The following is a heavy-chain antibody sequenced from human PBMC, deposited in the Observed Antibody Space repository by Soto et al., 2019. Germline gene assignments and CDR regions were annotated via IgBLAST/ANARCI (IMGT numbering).Heavy chain of an antibody. CDR3: ARWYSGYDGYFDY. D-gene: IGHD5-12*01. CDR2: INHSGST. Sequence: KASETLSLTCAVYGGSFSGYYWSWIRQPPGKGLEWIGEINHSGSTNYNPSLKSRVTISVDTSKNQFSLKLSSVTAADTAVYYCARWYSGYDGYFDYWGQGTLVTVSS. J-gene: IGHJ4*02. CDR1: GGSFSGYY. V-gene: IGHV4-34*01.